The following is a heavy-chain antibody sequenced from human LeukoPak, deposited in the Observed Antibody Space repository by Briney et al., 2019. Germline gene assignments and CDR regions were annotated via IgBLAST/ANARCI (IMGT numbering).Heavy chain of an antibody. Sequence: GGSLRLSCAASGFTFSGYSMNWVRQAPGKGLEWVSSISSSSSYIYYADSVRGRFTISRDNAKNSLYLQMNSLRAEDTAVYYCARDLYGANAFDIWGQGTMVTVSS. D-gene: IGHD4-17*01. J-gene: IGHJ3*02. CDR3: ARDLYGANAFDI. CDR2: ISSSSSYI. CDR1: GFTFSGYS. V-gene: IGHV3-21*01.